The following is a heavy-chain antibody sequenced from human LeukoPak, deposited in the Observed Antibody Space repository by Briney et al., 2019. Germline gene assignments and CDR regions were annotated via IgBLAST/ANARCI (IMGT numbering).Heavy chain of an antibody. CDR2: INARGAT. J-gene: IGHJ5*02. CDR3: ARGQVPAARGYSWFDP. D-gene: IGHD2-2*01. CDR1: GWSFNDYY. Sequence: SETLSLTCAVYGWSFNDYYWNWIRQPPGKGLEWIGEINARGATNYNPSLKSRVTISVDTSKKQFSLRLTSMVAADTALYYCARGQVPAARGYSWFDPWGQGTLVTVSS. V-gene: IGHV4-34*01.